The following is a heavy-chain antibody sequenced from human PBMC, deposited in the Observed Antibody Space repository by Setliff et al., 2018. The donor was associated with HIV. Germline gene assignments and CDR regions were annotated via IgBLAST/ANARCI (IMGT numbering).Heavy chain of an antibody. CDR1: GYTFTAHH. Sequence: PSVKVSCKSSGYTFTAHHIHWVRQAPGQGPEWMGWIIPKSGETSYAEKFRGRVTMTRDTSLSTAYMELSWLTSDDTAVYYCARVVDRDYDFWSAYEYWGQGTMVTVSS. D-gene: IGHD3-3*01. CDR2: IIPKSGET. CDR3: ARVVDRDYDFWSAYEY. V-gene: IGHV1-2*02. J-gene: IGHJ4*02.